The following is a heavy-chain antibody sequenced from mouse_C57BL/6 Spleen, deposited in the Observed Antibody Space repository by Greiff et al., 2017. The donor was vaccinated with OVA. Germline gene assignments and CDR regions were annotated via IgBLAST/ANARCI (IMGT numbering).Heavy chain of an antibody. J-gene: IGHJ4*01. CDR1: GYTFTSYW. V-gene: IGHV1-64*01. CDR2: IHPNSGST. CDR3: ARWIYDYDGYYAMDY. Sequence: VQLQQPGAELVKPGASVKLSCKASGYTFTSYWMHWVKQRPGQGLEWIGMIHPNSGSTNYNEKFKSKATLTVDKSSSTAYMQLSSLTSEDSAVYYCARWIYDYDGYYAMDYWGQGTSVTVSS. D-gene: IGHD2-4*01.